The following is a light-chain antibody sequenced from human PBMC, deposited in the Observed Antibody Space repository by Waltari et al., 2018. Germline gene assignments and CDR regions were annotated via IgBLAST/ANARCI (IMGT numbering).Light chain of an antibody. CDR1: SSDICFYTF. CDR3: ASETSTTTLYV. CDR2: HVS. V-gene: IGLV2-14*03. Sequence: HSALTQPASVSGSPGPSLTIPCTGTSSDICFYTFVSWYQQHPGKAPNVMIYHVSNRPSGVANRVSGSKAGNTASLTISGLQPEDEAYYYCASETSTTTLYVFGRGTKVTVL. J-gene: IGLJ1*01.